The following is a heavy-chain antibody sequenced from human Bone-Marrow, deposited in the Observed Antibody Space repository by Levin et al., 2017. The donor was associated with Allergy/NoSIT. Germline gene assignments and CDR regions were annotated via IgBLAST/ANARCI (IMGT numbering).Heavy chain of an antibody. V-gene: IGHV3-74*01. CDR2: IDNDGTTT. J-gene: IGHJ6*02. CDR1: GLTRLYW. Sequence: GESLKISCVASGLTRLYWMHWVRQAPGKGLVWVSWIDNDGTTTSYADFVQGRFTVSRDNAKDTVYLQMNSLRAEDTAVYYCARDWNFGLDVWGQGTTVTVSS. D-gene: IGHD1-1*01. CDR3: ARDWNFGLDV.